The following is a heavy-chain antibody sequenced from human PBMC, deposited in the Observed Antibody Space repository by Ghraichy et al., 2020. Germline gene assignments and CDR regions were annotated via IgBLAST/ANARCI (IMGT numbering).Heavy chain of an antibody. CDR1: GFSLSTSGVG. Sequence: SGPTLAKPTQTLTLTCTFSGFSLSTSGVGVGWIRQPPGKALEWLALIYWNDDKRYSPSLKSRLTITKDTSKNQVVLTMTNMDPVDTATYYCAHWWAYGDPNPYYFDYWGQGTLVTVSS. J-gene: IGHJ4*02. CDR3: AHWWAYGDPNPYYFDY. D-gene: IGHD4-17*01. CDR2: IYWNDDK. V-gene: IGHV2-5*01.